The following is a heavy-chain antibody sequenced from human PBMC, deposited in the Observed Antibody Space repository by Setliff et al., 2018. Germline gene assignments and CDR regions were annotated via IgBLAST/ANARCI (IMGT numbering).Heavy chain of an antibody. J-gene: IGHJ3*02. CDR3: ARDGDNYYDSSGYYLNHAFDI. V-gene: IGHV1-69*13. D-gene: IGHD3-22*01. CDR2: IIPIFGTA. CDR1: GGTFSSYA. Sequence: RASVKVSCKASGGTFSSYAISWVRQAPGQGLEWMGGIIPIFGTANYAQKFQGRVTITADESTSTAYMELSSLRSEDTAMYYCARDGDNYYDSSGYYLNHAFDIWGQGTMVTVSS.